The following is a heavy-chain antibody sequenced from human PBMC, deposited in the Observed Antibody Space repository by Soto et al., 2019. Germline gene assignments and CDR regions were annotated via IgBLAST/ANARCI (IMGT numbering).Heavy chain of an antibody. J-gene: IGHJ4*02. D-gene: IGHD1-26*01. CDR3: ARGGSYGLNPKYYFDY. Sequence: ASVKVSCKASGYTFTSYGISWVRQAPGEGLEWMGWISAYNGNTNYAQKLQGRVTMTTDTSTSTAYMELRSLRSDDTAVYYCARGGSYGLNPKYYFDYWGQGTLVTVSS. V-gene: IGHV1-18*01. CDR2: ISAYNGNT. CDR1: GYTFTSYG.